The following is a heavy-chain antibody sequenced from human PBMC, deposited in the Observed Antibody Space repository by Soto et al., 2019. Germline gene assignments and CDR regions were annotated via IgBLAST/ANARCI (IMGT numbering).Heavy chain of an antibody. CDR3: AGSGTTVTTIRWYFDL. CDR1: GYTFTSYA. CDR2: INAGNGNT. V-gene: IGHV1-3*01. Sequence: ASVKVSCKASGYTFTSYAMHWVRQAPGQRLEWMGWINAGNGNTKYSQKFQGRVTITADESTSTAYMELSSLRSEDTAVYYCAGSGTTVTTIRWYFDLWGRGTLVTVSS. J-gene: IGHJ2*01. D-gene: IGHD4-4*01.